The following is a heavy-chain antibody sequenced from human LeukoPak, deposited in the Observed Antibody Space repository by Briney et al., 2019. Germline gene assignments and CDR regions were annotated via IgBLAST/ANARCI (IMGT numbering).Heavy chain of an antibody. V-gene: IGHV3-21*01. CDR2: ISYTSGYI. CDR1: GFTFSTYS. D-gene: IGHD1-26*01. CDR3: ARASGSYQDAFDI. J-gene: IGHJ3*02. Sequence: GGSLRLSCAASGFTFSTYSMNWVRQAPGKGLEWVSSISYTSGYIYYADSVKGRFTISRDNAKNSLFLQMSSLRAEDAAVYYCARASGSYQDAFDIWGQGTMVTVSS.